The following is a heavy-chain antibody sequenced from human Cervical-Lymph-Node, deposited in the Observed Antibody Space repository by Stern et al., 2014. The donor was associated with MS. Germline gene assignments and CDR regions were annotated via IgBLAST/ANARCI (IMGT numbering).Heavy chain of an antibody. D-gene: IGHD3-22*01. CDR2: IYNSGGT. V-gene: IGHV4-59*01. J-gene: IGHJ5*02. CDR1: GVSIRDYY. CDR3: ARHYDSTGYGRENWFDP. Sequence: QVQLQDSGPGLVKPSETLSLTCTVSGVSIRDYYWSWIRQPPGKGLQWIGYIYNSGGTKYNPSLKSRVTISIDTSTKEFSLKLRSVTAADTAVYYCARHYDSTGYGRENWFDPWGQGTLVTVSS.